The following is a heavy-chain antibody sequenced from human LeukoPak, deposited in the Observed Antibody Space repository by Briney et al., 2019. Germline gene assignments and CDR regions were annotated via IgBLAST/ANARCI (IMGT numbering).Heavy chain of an antibody. D-gene: IGHD2-2*01. J-gene: IGHJ4*02. V-gene: IGHV3-20*04. CDR2: INWSGGST. CDR1: GFAFDEHG. Sequence: GSLRLSCTASGFAFDEHGMSRVRQVPGKGLEWVSGINWSGGSTGYADPLRGRFTISRDNAKNSLYLQMDSLRAEDTALYYCARAPITSPFYFDYWGQGTLVTVSS. CDR3: ARAPITSPFYFDY.